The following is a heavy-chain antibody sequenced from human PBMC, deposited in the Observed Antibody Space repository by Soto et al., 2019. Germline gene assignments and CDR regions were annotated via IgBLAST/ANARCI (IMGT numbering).Heavy chain of an antibody. D-gene: IGHD3-10*01. CDR3: ARFLYYGSGSSYYYYYGMDV. V-gene: IGHV1-69*13. CDR1: GGTFSSYA. CDR2: IIPIFGTA. Sequence: SVKVSCKASGGTFSSYAISWVRQAPGQGLEWMGGIIPIFGTANYAQKLQGRVTITADESTSTAYMELSSLRSEDTAVYYCARFLYYGSGSSYYYYYGMDVWGQGTTVTVSS. J-gene: IGHJ6*02.